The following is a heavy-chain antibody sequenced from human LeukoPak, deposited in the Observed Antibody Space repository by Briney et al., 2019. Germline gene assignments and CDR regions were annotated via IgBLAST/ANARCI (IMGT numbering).Heavy chain of an antibody. Sequence: PGGSLRLSCAASGFTFSSYAMHWVRQAPGKGLEWVAVISYDGSNKYYADSVKGRFTISRDNSKNTLYLQMNSLRAEDTAVYYRARGVRGYSYPIFDYWGQGTLVTVSS. CDR1: GFTFSSYA. J-gene: IGHJ4*02. D-gene: IGHD5-18*01. CDR2: ISYDGSNK. V-gene: IGHV3-30-3*01. CDR3: ARGVRGYSYPIFDY.